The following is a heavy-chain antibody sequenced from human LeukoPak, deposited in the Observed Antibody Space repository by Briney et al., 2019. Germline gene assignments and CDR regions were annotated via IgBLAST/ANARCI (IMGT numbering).Heavy chain of an antibody. D-gene: IGHD6-6*01. CDR3: VRSSAYSSSSGLGY. CDR1: GGSISSGGFY. V-gene: IGHV4-61*02. Sequence: TSETLSLTCTVSGGSISSGGFYWSWIRQPAGKGLEWIGRIYTSGTANYTPSLKSRVTISVDTSKNQFSLKLNSVTAADTAVYYCVRSSAYSSSSGLGYWGQGTLVTVSS. J-gene: IGHJ4*02. CDR2: IYTSGTA.